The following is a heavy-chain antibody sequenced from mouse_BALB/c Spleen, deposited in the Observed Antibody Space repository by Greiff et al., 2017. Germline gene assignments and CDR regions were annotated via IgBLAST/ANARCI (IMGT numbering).Heavy chain of an antibody. D-gene: IGHD1-1*02. Sequence: EVQLQESGPELGKPGASVKISCKASGYSFTGYNMYWVKQSHRKSLEWIGYIDPYNGGTSYNQKSKGKATLTVDKSSSTAYMHLNSLTSEDSAIYYCARSYGDYWGQGTTLTVSS. J-gene: IGHJ2*01. V-gene: IGHV1S135*01. CDR1: GYSFTGYN. CDR3: ARSYGDY. CDR2: IDPYNGGT.